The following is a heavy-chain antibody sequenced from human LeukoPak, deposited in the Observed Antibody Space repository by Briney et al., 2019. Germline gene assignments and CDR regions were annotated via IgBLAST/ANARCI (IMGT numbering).Heavy chain of an antibody. CDR3: ARLNWGPDYGLDI. CDR2: VNQSGST. CDR1: GGSFSGYY. Sequence: SETLSLTCAVYGGSFSGYYWSWIRQPPGKGLEWIGEVNQSGSTNYNPSLKSRVTISVDTSKNQFSLKLSSVTAADTAVYYCARLNWGPDYGLDIWGQGTMVTVSS. J-gene: IGHJ3*02. D-gene: IGHD4-17*01. V-gene: IGHV4-34*01.